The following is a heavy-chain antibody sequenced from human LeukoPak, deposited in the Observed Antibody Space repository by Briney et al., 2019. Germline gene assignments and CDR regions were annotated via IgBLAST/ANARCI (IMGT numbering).Heavy chain of an antibody. CDR2: IYYSGST. V-gene: IGHV4-61*01. Sequence: PLETLSLTCTVSYGSVSSGNYFWSWIRQPPGKGLEWIGYIYYSGSTNYNPSLKSRVTISVDTSKNQFSLRLSSVTAADTALYFCSSRGHLVVETATFAWGQGILVTVSS. CDR1: YGSVSSGNYF. CDR3: SSRGHLVVETATFA. D-gene: IGHD2-21*02. J-gene: IGHJ5*02.